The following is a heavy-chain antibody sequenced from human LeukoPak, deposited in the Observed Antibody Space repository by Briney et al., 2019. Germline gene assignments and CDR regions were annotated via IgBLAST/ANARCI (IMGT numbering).Heavy chain of an antibody. J-gene: IGHJ3*02. CDR2: ISAYNGNT. CDR3: ARHTIFGPLDAFDI. Sequence: ASVKVSCKASGYTFTSYGISWVRQAPGQGLEWMGWISAYNGNTNYAQKLQGRVTMTTDTSTSTAYMELRSLRSDDTAVCYCARHTIFGPLDAFDIWGQGTMVTVSS. D-gene: IGHD3-3*01. CDR1: GYTFTSYG. V-gene: IGHV1-18*01.